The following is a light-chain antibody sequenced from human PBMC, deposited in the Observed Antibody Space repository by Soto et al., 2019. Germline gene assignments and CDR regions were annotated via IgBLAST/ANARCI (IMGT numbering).Light chain of an antibody. V-gene: IGLV2-8*01. J-gene: IGLJ2*01. CDR2: DVN. Sequence: QSALTQPPSASGSPGQSVTISCTGTSSDVGGYDYVSWYQQHPGKAPKLMIYDVNKRPSGVPGRFSGSKSGNTASLTVSGLQAEDEADYYCSSYTTSSTLVFGGGTKLTVL. CDR1: SSDVGGYDY. CDR3: SSYTTSSTLV.